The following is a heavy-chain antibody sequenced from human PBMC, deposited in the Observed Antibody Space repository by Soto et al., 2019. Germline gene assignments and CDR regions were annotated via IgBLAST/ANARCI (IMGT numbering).Heavy chain of an antibody. V-gene: IGHV1-2*02. CDR1: GYTFTGYY. D-gene: IGHD5-12*01. CDR2: INPNNGDT. Sequence: QVQLVQSGAEVKKPGASVKVSCKASGYTFTGYYIHWVRQAPGQGLEWMGWINPNNGDTNYAQKFQGRVSMTRVTSTSTAYMELSSLRFDDTAVYYCARHSGYDYVFDYWGQGTLVTVSS. CDR3: ARHSGYDYVFDY. J-gene: IGHJ4*02.